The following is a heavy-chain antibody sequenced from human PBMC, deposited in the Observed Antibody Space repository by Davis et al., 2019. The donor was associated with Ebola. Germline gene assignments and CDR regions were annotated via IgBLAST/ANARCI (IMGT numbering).Heavy chain of an antibody. CDR1: GYTFTRYY. CDR3: ARPYYDILTGYQPFGY. Sequence: AASVKVSCKASGYTFTRYYVHWVRQATGQGLEWMGWMNPNSGNTGYAQKFQGRVTMTRNTSISTAYMELSSLRSEDTAVYYCARPYYDILTGYQPFGYWGQGTLVTVSS. J-gene: IGHJ4*02. D-gene: IGHD3-9*01. V-gene: IGHV1-8*01. CDR2: MNPNSGNT.